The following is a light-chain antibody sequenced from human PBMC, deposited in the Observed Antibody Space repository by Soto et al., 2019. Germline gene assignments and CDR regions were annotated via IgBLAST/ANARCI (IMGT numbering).Light chain of an antibody. J-gene: IGKJ1*01. Sequence: DIQMTQSPSTLSASVGDRVTITCRASQSISSWLAWYQQKPGKAPKLLIYDASSLESGVPSRFSGSGSGTEFILTISSLQPEDFATYYCQQSYSTPPWTFGQGTKVDIK. V-gene: IGKV1-5*01. CDR3: QQSYSTPPWT. CDR1: QSISSW. CDR2: DAS.